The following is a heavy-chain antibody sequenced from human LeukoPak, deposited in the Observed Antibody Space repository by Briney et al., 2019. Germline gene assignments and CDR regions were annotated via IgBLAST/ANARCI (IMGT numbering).Heavy chain of an antibody. J-gene: IGHJ3*02. CDR2: IRTNGGST. CDR1: GFTFNNYA. CDR3: ARGADSRSWFTNHDAFDI. D-gene: IGHD6-13*01. V-gene: IGHV3-64*02. Sequence: PGGSLRLSCAASGFTFNNYAMYWVRQAPGKGLEYVSSIRTNGGSTYYADSVKGRFTISRDNSKNTLSLQMGSLRAEDMAVYYCARGADSRSWFTNHDAFDIWGQGTMVTVSS.